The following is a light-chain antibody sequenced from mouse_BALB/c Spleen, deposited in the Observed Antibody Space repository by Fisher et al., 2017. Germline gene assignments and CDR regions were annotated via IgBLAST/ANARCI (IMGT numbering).Light chain of an antibody. CDR1: SSVSY. J-gene: IGKJ2*01. Sequence: IVLTQSPAIMSASPGEKVTMTCSASSSVSYMYWYQQKPGSSPKPWIYATSNLASGVPARFSGSGSGTSYSLTISRVEAEDAATYYCQQWSSNPYTFGGGTKLEIK. CDR2: ATS. V-gene: IGKV4-68*01. CDR3: QQWSSNPYT.